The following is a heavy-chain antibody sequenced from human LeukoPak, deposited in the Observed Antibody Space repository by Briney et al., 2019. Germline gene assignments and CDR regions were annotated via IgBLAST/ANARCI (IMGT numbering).Heavy chain of an antibody. CDR2: ISGSGGST. Sequence: GGSLRLSCAASGFTFSSYSMNWVRQAPGKGLEWVSAISGSGGSTYYADSVKGRFTISRDNSKNTLYLQMNSLRAEDTAVYYCAKDTAWGYFDLWGRGTLVTVSS. CDR1: GFTFSSYS. CDR3: AKDTAWGYFDL. D-gene: IGHD1-26*01. V-gene: IGHV3-23*01. J-gene: IGHJ2*01.